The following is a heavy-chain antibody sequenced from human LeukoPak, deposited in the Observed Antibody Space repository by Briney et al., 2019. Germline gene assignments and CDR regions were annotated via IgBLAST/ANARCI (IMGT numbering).Heavy chain of an antibody. Sequence: SETLSLTCAVYGGSFSGCYWSWIRQPPGKGLEWIGEINHSGSTNYNPSLKSRVTISVDTSKNQFSLKLSSVTAADTAIYYCARAVSGRFDYWGQGTLVTVSS. CDR2: INHSGST. J-gene: IGHJ4*02. CDR1: GGSFSGCY. D-gene: IGHD6-19*01. V-gene: IGHV4-34*01. CDR3: ARAVSGRFDY.